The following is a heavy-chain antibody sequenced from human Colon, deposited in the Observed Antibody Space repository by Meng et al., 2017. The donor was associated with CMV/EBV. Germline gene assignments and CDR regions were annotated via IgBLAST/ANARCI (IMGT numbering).Heavy chain of an antibody. V-gene: IGHV4-4*02. D-gene: IGHD2-2*01. J-gene: IGHJ4*02. CDR2: INPSGNT. CDR1: GDYISNSKW. Sequence: CAVSGDYISNSKWWTGVRQSPGKGLEWIGEINPSGNTAYNPSLKSRVTISLDKSKNQFSVMLSFVTAADTAVYYCTGRKVRSTGGQMEWGQGTLVTVSS. CDR3: TGRKVRSTGGQME.